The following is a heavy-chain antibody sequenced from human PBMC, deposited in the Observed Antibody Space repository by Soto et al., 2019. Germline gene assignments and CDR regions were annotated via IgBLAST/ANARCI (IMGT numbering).Heavy chain of an antibody. D-gene: IGHD3-10*01. V-gene: IGHV1-69*02. CDR1: GDTFAFHS. Sequence: QVQLVQSGAEVKRPGSSVKVSCKASGDTFAFHSINWVRQAPGLGLEWMGRINPILSMSNYAQRFQGRVTMTADKSTSTAYMILSSLRSEDTAIYYCDTSYGSGYRAFDYWGQGAL. CDR3: DTSYGSGYRAFDY. J-gene: IGHJ4*02. CDR2: INPILSMS.